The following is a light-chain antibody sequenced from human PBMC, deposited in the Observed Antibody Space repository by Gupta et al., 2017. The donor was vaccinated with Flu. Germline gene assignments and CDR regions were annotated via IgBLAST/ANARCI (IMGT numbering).Light chain of an antibody. V-gene: IGLV1-40*01. J-gene: IGLJ3*02. CDR3: QSFDDSLSGLWV. Sequence: QSVLTQPPSVSGAPVHTVTISCTGTSSNIGAGYDVHWYLQLPGTAPKLLIYGFTKRPSGVPERFSGSKSGTSASLAITGLRADDEATYYCQSFDDSLSGLWVFGGGTNLTVL. CDR1: SSNIGAGYD. CDR2: GFT.